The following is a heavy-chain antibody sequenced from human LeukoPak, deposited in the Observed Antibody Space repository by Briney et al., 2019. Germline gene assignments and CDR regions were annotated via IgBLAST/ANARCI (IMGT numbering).Heavy chain of an antibody. D-gene: IGHD3-16*02. V-gene: IGHV4-39*01. CDR1: GGSISSSSYY. CDR2: IYYSGST. J-gene: IGHJ4*02. CDR3: ARRDNYDYVWGSYHPDY. Sequence: SETLSLTCTDSGGSISSSSYYWGWIRQPPGKGLEWIGSIYYSGSTYYNPSLKSRVTISVDTSKNQFSLKLSSVTAADTAVYYCARRDNYDYVWGSYHPDYWGQGTLVTVSS.